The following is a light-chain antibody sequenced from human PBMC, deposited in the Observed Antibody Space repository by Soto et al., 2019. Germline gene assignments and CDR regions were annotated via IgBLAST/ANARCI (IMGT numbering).Light chain of an antibody. CDR3: QQHGTSLFS. CDR2: GAS. V-gene: IGKV3-20*01. J-gene: IGKJ3*01. Sequence: EIVLTQSPGTLSLPPGERATLSCRASQSVSSSYLAWYQQKPGQAPRLLIYGASSRATGIPDRFSGSGSGTDFTLTISRLEPEDFAVYYCQQHGTSLFSFGPGTKVDI. CDR1: QSVSSSY.